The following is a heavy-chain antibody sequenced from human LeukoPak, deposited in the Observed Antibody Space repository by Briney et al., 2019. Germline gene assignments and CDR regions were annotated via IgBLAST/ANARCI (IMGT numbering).Heavy chain of an antibody. V-gene: IGHV3-23*01. J-gene: IGHJ4*02. CDR2: IRSNGATA. D-gene: IGHD1-1*01. CDR1: GFSFSSFS. Sequence: PGGSLRLSCSASGFSFSSFSMTWVRQAPGKGLEWVSSIRSNGATAYNADSVKGRFTISRDNSKNTVYLQMNSLRVEDTAIYYCARGQECDDGVFDSWGQGPLVTVSS. CDR3: ARGQECDDGVFDS.